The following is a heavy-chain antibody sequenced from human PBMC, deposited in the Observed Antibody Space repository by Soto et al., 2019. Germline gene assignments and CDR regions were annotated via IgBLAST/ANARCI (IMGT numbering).Heavy chain of an antibody. CDR2: IYSDGTT. J-gene: IGHJ4*02. V-gene: IGHV3-53*01. Sequence: GGSLRLSCAASGLAVSNNYMSWVRQAPGKGPEWVSVIYSDGTTYYADSVKGRFTISRENSKNTLYLQMISLRAEDTAVYYCAWNRLARELSADWGRGTLVTVSS. CDR1: GLAVSNNY. D-gene: IGHD1-26*01. CDR3: AWNRLARELSAD.